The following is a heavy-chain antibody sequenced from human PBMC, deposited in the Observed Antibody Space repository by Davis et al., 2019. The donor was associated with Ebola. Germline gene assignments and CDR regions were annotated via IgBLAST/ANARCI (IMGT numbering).Heavy chain of an antibody. V-gene: IGHV5-10-1*01. Sequence: GESLKISCKGSGYSFTSYWISWVRQMPGKGLEWMGRIDPSDSYTNYSPSFQGHVTISADKSISTAYLQWSSLKASDTAMYYCASWGKIFGSPGDYYFDYWGQGTLVTVSS. CDR2: IDPSDSYT. CDR1: GYSFTSYW. J-gene: IGHJ4*02. CDR3: ASWGKIFGSPGDYYFDY. D-gene: IGHD3-3*01.